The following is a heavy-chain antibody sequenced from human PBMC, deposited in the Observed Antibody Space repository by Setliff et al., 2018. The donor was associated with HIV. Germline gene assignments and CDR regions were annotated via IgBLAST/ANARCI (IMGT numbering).Heavy chain of an antibody. CDR2: LNPSEGTT. V-gene: IGHV1-46*01. Sequence: RASVKVSCKASGYTFTTYYIHWVRQAPGQGLEWMGILNPSEGTTSFAQKFQGRVTMTRDTSTSTVYMDLSSLRAGDTAVYYCARTIGLLWFGELDSWGQGTPVTVSS. D-gene: IGHD3-10*01. J-gene: IGHJ5*01. CDR3: ARTIGLLWFGELDS. CDR1: GYTFTTYY.